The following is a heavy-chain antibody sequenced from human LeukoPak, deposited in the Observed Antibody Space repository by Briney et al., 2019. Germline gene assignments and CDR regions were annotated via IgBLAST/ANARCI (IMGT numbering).Heavy chain of an antibody. D-gene: IGHD6-13*01. CDR3: ARGSSSWYYYYYYMDV. Sequence: ASVKVSCKASGYTFTSYGISWVRQAPGQGLELMGWISAYNGNTNYAQKLQGRVTMTTDTSTSTAYMELRSLRSDDTAVYYCARGSSSWYYYYYYMDVWGKGTTVTVSS. CDR1: GYTFTSYG. V-gene: IGHV1-18*01. J-gene: IGHJ6*03. CDR2: ISAYNGNT.